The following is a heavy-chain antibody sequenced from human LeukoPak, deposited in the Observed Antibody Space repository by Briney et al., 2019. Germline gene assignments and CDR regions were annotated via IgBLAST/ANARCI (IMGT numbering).Heavy chain of an antibody. D-gene: IGHD1-14*01. CDR1: GGSFSGDF. V-gene: IGHV4-34*01. J-gene: IGHJ4*02. CDR2: INHSGST. CDR3: AREVAGTPFIDY. Sequence: PSETLSLTCAVFGGSFSGDFWSWIRQPPGKGLEWIGDINHSGSTYYNPSLKSRVTISVDTSKNQFSLKLSSVTAADTAVYYCAREVAGTPFIDYWGQGTLVTVSS.